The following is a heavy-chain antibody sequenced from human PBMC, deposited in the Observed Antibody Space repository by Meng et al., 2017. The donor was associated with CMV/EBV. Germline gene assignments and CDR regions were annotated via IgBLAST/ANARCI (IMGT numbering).Heavy chain of an antibody. D-gene: IGHD1-20*01. V-gene: IGHV1-18*01. CDR2: ISAYNGNT. CDR3: ARDVVFDNWNHYYYYGMDV. CDR1: GYTFTSYG. Sequence: ASVKVSCKASGYTFTSYGISWVRQAPGQGLEWMGWISAYNGNTNYARKLQGRVTMTTDTSTSTAYMELRSLRSDDTAVYYCARDVVFDNWNHYYYYGMDVWGQGTTVTVSS. J-gene: IGHJ6*02.